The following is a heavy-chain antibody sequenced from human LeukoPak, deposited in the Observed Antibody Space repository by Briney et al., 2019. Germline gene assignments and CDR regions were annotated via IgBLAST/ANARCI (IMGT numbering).Heavy chain of an antibody. Sequence: SETLSLTCTVSGSCISSSGYYWGWIRQPPGKGLEWIGSIYYSGSTYYNPSLKSRVTISVDTSKNQFSLKLSSVTAADTAVYYCATFDCSSTSCYVVVWGQGTLVTVSS. V-gene: IGHV4-39*01. D-gene: IGHD2-2*01. CDR1: GSCISSSGYY. CDR3: ATFDCSSTSCYVVV. J-gene: IGHJ4*02. CDR2: IYYSGST.